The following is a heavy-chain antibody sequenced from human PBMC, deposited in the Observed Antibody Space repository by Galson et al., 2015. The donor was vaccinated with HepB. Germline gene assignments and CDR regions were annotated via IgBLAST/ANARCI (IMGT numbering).Heavy chain of an antibody. V-gene: IGHV3-48*01. CDR1: GFTFSSYS. CDR3: AREGNIVATDY. Sequence: SLRLSCAASGFTFSSYSMNWVRQAPGKGLEWVSYISSSSSTIYYADSVKGRFTISRDNAKNSLYLQMNSLRAEDTAVYYCAREGNIVATDYWGQGTLVTVSS. CDR2: ISSSSSTI. D-gene: IGHD5-12*01. J-gene: IGHJ4*02.